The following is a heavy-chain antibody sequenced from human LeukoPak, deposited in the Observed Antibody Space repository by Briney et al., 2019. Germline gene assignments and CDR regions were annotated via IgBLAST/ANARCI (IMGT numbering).Heavy chain of an antibody. V-gene: IGHV4-59*01. Sequence: SETLSLTCNVSGGSISSNYWSWIRQPPGKGLEWIGYIYYSGSTNYNPSLKSRVTISLDTSKNQFSLKLSSVTAADTAVYYCAREAPRGYSYGPSGLVYFDYWGQGTLVTVSS. CDR2: IYYSGST. CDR1: GGSISSNY. CDR3: AREAPRGYSYGPSGLVYFDY. J-gene: IGHJ4*02. D-gene: IGHD5-18*01.